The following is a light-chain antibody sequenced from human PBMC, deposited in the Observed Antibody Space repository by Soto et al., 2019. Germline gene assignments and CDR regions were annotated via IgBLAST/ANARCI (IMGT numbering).Light chain of an antibody. CDR2: DVS. Sequence: DIQMTQSPSSLTASVGDRVTITCQASQGISKFLNWYHQKPGKAPKVLIYDVSNLQTGVPSRFSGRGSGTHFTFTISSLQPDDSGTYYCQQYHDLPITFGQGTRLEIK. CDR3: QQYHDLPIT. J-gene: IGKJ5*01. CDR1: QGISKF. V-gene: IGKV1-33*01.